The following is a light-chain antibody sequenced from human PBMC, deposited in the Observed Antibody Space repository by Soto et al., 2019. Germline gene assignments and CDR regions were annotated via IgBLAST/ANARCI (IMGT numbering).Light chain of an antibody. CDR3: QQAKNFPIT. J-gene: IGKJ5*01. Sequence: DIQVTQSPSSVSASVGDGVTITCRASQDISDWLAWYQQKPGKAPKLLIYAASTLQSGVPSRFSGSGSGTEFTLTISSLQPEDFATYYCQQAKNFPITFGQGTRLEIK. V-gene: IGKV1-12*01. CDR1: QDISDW. CDR2: AAS.